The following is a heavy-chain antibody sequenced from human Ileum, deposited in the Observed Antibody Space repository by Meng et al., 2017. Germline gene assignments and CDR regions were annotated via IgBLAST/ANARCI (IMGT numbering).Heavy chain of an antibody. CDR3: AHSPQGYFDY. Sequence: QITLKETGPALVKATQTLTLTSNFSGFSLATIGVSVAWIRQPPGEALEWLALIYWDDDKRYSPSLKNRLAITKDTSKNQVVLTMTNMDPMDTGTYYCAHSPQGYFDYWGPGTLVTVSS. CDR2: IYWDDDK. J-gene: IGHJ4*02. CDR1: GFSLATIGVS. V-gene: IGHV2-5*02.